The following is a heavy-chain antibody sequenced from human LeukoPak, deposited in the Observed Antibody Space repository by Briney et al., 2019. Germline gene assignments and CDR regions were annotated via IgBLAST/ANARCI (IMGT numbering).Heavy chain of an antibody. D-gene: IGHD2-15*01. CDR3: ARDPTNAYCSGGSCYFYDY. J-gene: IGHJ4*02. CDR1: GFTFSSYG. CDR2: IRYDGSNK. V-gene: IGHV3-30*02. Sequence: PGGSLRLSCAASGFTFSSYGMHWVRQAPGKGLEWVAFIRYDGSNKYYADSVKGRFTISRDNSKYTLYLQMNSLRAEDTAVYYCARDPTNAYCSGGSCYFYDYWGQGTLVTVSS.